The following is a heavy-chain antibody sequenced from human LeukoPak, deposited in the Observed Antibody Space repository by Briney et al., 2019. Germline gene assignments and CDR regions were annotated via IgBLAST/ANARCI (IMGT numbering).Heavy chain of an antibody. CDR3: ARDGGTSCSSTSCHYYYYYMDV. V-gene: IGHV1-18*01. CDR1: GYTFTSYG. D-gene: IGHD2-2*01. Sequence: ASVKVSCKASGYTFTSYGISWVRQAPGQGLEWMGWISAYNGNTNYAQRLQGRVTMTTDTSTSTAYMELRSLRSDDTAVYYCARDGGTSCSSTSCHYYYYYMDVWGKGTTVTVSS. J-gene: IGHJ6*03. CDR2: ISAYNGNT.